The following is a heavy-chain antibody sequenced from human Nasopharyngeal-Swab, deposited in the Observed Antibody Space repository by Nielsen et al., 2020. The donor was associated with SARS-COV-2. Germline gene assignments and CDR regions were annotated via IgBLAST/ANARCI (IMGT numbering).Heavy chain of an antibody. D-gene: IGHD2-2*01. J-gene: IGHJ5*02. V-gene: IGHV5-51*01. CDR3: ARHGGFCSSTNCYGGWFDP. CDR1: GYTFSSYC. CDR2: IYPSDSDT. Sequence: GESLKISCPGSGYTFSSYCIAWVRQMPGKGLEWMGMIYPSDSDTRYSPYFQGQVTMSVDKSINTPYLHWSSLKASDTAMYYCARHGGFCSSTNCYGGWFDPWGQGTQVIVSS.